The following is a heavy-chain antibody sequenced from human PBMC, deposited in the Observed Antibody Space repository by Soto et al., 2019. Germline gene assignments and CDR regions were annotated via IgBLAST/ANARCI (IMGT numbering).Heavy chain of an antibody. CDR2: ISAYNGNT. CDR1: GYTFTSYG. Sequence: QVQLVQSGAEVKKPGASVKVSCKASGYTFTSYGISWVRQAPGQGLEWMGWISAYNGNTNYAQKLQGRVTMTTDTSTSTAYRELRSLRADDTAVYYCAGEALGGEQWRGHDFDYWGQGTLVTVSS. V-gene: IGHV1-18*01. D-gene: IGHD6-19*01. CDR3: AGEALGGEQWRGHDFDY. J-gene: IGHJ4*02.